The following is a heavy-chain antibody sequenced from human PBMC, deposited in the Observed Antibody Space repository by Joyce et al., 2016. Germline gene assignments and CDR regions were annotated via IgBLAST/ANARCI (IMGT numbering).Heavy chain of an antibody. D-gene: IGHD3-16*01. CDR3: ARGAIMGSAKDFLDR. Sequence: QAQLVQSGPEVKKPGASVRVSCKASGYIISDYYLHWVRQVPGQGLEWMGWINPKTGVTNPARSFQGWVTMTADTSVNTVYMGLSGLKSNDTAVYFCARGAIMGSAKDFLDRWGQGTLLIVSS. V-gene: IGHV1-2*04. CDR2: INPKTGVT. CDR1: GYIISDYY. J-gene: IGHJ5*02.